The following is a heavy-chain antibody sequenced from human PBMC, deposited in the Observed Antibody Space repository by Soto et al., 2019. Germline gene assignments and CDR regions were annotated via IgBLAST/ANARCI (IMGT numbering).Heavy chain of an antibody. D-gene: IGHD2-2*02. CDR2: NIPIFGTA. V-gene: IGHV1-69*13. CDR1: GGTFSSYA. J-gene: IGHJ5*02. CDR3: ARDLRYPRNWFDP. Sequence: SVKVSCKASGGTFSSYAISWVRQAPGQGLEWMGGNIPIFGTANYAQKFQGRVTITADESTSTAYMELSSLRSEDTAVYYCARDLRYPRNWFDPWGQGTLVTVSS.